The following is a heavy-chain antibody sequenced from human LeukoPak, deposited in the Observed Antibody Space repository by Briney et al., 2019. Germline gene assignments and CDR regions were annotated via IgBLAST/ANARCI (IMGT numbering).Heavy chain of an antibody. J-gene: IGHJ3*02. V-gene: IGHV4-31*03. CDR3: ARVRPQAFDI. CDR2: IYYSGST. CDR1: GGSISSGGYY. D-gene: IGHD1-1*01. Sequence: SETLSLTCTVSGGSISSGGYYWSWIRQHPGKGLEWIGYIYYSGSTYYNPSLKSRVTISVDTSKNQFSLKLSSVTAADTAVYYCARVRPQAFDILGQGTKVTVSS.